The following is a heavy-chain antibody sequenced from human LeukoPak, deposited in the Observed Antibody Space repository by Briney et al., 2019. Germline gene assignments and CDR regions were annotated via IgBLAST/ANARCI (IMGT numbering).Heavy chain of an antibody. CDR3: ARSRGYRNWCDP. V-gene: IGHV7-4-1*02. Sequence: SVTDSCMSSRYTYTNYAMHWVRLAPGQGLAGMGEIHIDNRNPTYAQGFTGRFVFSLDPSVSTAYLQISSLKTEDPAVYYCARSRGYRNWCDPGGQGTRVTVPS. CDR1: RYTYTNYA. D-gene: IGHD3-22*01. J-gene: IGHJ5*02. CDR2: IHIDNRNP.